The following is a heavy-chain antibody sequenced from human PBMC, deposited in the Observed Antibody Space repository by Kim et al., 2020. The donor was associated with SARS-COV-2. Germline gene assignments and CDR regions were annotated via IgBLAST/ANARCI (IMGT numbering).Heavy chain of an antibody. Sequence: DSVKGRFTISRDNSKNTLYLQMNSLRAEDTAVYYCAKGEKAWIQLWFLDYWGQGTLVTVSS. V-gene: IGHV3-23*01. D-gene: IGHD5-18*01. J-gene: IGHJ4*02. CDR3: AKGEKAWIQLWFLDY.